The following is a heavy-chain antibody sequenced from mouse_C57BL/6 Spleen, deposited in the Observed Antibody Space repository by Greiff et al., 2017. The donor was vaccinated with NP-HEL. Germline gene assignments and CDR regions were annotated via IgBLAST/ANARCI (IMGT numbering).Heavy chain of an antibody. J-gene: IGHJ2*01. D-gene: IGHD1-1*01. CDR3: TRLDTTVVALDY. CDR1: GYTFTDYE. Sequence: VQLQQSGAELVRPGASVTLSCKASGYTFTDYEMHWVKQTPVHGLEWIGAIDPETGGTAYNPKFKGQAILTADKSSSTAYMELRSLTSEDSAVYYCTRLDTTVVALDYWGQGTTLTVSS. V-gene: IGHV1-15*01. CDR2: IDPETGGT.